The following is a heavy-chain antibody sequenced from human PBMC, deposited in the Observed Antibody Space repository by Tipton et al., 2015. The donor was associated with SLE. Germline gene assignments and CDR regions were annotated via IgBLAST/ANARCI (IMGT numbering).Heavy chain of an antibody. CDR1: GGSISSSSYY. J-gene: IGHJ3*02. D-gene: IGHD6-13*01. Sequence: LRLSCTVSGGSISSSSYYWGWIRKPPGKGLEWIGSIYYSGSTYYHPAPKSRVTISVDTSKNQFSLNLSSVTAADTASYYCATDSRWHAFDIWGQGTMVTVSS. V-gene: IGHV4-39*07. CDR2: IYYSGST. CDR3: ATDSRWHAFDI.